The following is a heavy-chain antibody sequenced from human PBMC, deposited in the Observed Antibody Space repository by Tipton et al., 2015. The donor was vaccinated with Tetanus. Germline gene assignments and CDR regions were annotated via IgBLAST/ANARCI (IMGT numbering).Heavy chain of an antibody. CDR1: GGSISRFY. CDR2: AYYRGSA. Sequence: TLSLTCTISGGSISRFYWGWIRQPPGKALEWIGHAYYRGSANYNPSLKSRITISVDTSSDQFSLRLTSVTAADTAIYYCARFSCDCWGFFSYFHYWGRGTLFAVSS. CDR3: ARFSCDCWGFFSYFHY. V-gene: IGHV4-59*01. J-gene: IGHJ4*02. D-gene: IGHD3/OR15-3a*01.